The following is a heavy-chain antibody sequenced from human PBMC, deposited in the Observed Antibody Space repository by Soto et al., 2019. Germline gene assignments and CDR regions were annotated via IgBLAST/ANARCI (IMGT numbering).Heavy chain of an antibody. Sequence: GGSLRLSCAASGFTFSSYAMSWVRQAPGKGLEWVSAISGSGGSTYYADSVKGRFTISRDNSKNTLYLQMNSLRAEDTAVYYCAKGRGGGRFGEEAYYYYGMDVWGQGTTVTVSS. V-gene: IGHV3-23*01. J-gene: IGHJ6*02. CDR1: GFTFSSYA. D-gene: IGHD3-10*01. CDR3: AKGRGGGRFGEEAYYYYGMDV. CDR2: ISGSGGST.